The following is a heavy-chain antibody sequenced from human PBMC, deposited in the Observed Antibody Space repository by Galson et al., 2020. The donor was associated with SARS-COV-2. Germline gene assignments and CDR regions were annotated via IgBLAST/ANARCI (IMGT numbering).Heavy chain of an antibody. CDR3: ATRPLGVTIFGVAPHYFDY. J-gene: IGHJ4*02. CDR1: GGLFNTYT. CDR2: INPARNIP. D-gene: IGHD3-3*01. V-gene: IGHV1-69*02. Sequence: SVKVSCKSSGGLFNTYTIHWVRQAPGQGLEWMGTINPARNIPIYAQKFQGRVTMTAGESTGRFTMTGGDSTNTFYMELRSLMFEDTAVYYCATRPLGVTIFGVAPHYFDYWGQGTLVTVSS.